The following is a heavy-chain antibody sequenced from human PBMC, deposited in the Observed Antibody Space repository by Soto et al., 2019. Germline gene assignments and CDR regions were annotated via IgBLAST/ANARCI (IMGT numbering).Heavy chain of an antibody. V-gene: IGHV1-69*02. CDR3: ARTYYDFWSGYYTPFDY. D-gene: IGHD3-3*01. CDR1: XXXFSSYT. J-gene: IGHJ4*02. CDR2: IIPILGIA. Sequence: QVQLVQSXAXXXKPXSXXXXXXXXXXXXFSSYTISWVRQAPGQGLEWMGRIIPILGIANYAQKFQGRVTITADKSTSTAYMELSSLRSEDTAVYYCARTYYDFWSGYYTPFDYLGQGTLVTVSS.